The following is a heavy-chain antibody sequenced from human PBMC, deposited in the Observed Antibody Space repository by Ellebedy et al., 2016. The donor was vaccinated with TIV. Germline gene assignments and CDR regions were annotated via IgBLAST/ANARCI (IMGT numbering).Heavy chain of an antibody. CDR2: IYPSDSDT. CDR1: GYSFTSYW. J-gene: IGHJ6*02. CDR3: ARRNFYGMDV. Sequence: GESLKISCKGSGYSFTSYWIGWVRQMPGKGLEWMGIIYPSDSDTRYSPSFQGQVSISADKSIRPAYLQWSSLKASDTAMYYCARRNFYGMDVWGQGTTVTVSS. V-gene: IGHV5-51*01.